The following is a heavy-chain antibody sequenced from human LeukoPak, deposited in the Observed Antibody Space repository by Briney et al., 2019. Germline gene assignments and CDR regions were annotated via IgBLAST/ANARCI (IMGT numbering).Heavy chain of an antibody. V-gene: IGHV4-4*02. CDR2: IYHSGST. CDR1: GFTFSAHW. CDR3: ARHIGFSWFSRGTVGNWFDP. J-gene: IGHJ5*02. D-gene: IGHD1-1*01. Sequence: GSLRLSCAASGFTFSAHWMSWVRQPPGKGLEWIGEIYHSGSTNYNPSLKSRVTISVDTSKNRFSLKLSSVTAADTAVYYCARHIGFSWFSRGTVGNWFDPWGQGTLVTVSS.